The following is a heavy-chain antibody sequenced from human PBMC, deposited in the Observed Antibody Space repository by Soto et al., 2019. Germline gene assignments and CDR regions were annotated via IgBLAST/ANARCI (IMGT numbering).Heavy chain of an antibody. V-gene: IGHV1-46*01. CDR1: GYSFTSHY. CDR3: ARVLPLAAPDTNYSYYYGMEV. CDR2: IYPGGVNI. Sequence: ASVKVSCKAIGYSFTSHYMHWVRQAPGQGLEWMGTIYPGGVNIGYAQKFQGRVTMTRDTSTSTVYMELSSLRSEDTAVYYCARVLPLAAPDTNYSYYYGMEVWGKGTRVPSPQ. J-gene: IGHJ6*04. D-gene: IGHD6-13*01.